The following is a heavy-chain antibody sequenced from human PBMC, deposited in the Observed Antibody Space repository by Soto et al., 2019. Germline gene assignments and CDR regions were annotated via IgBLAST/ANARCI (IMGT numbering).Heavy chain of an antibody. D-gene: IGHD4-17*01. CDR2: ISAYNGNT. Sequence: QVQLVQSGAEVKKPGASVKVSCKASGYTFPSYGISWVRQAPGQGLEWMGWISAYNGNTNCAQKLQGRGTMTTDTSTSTAYMELRSRRSDDPAVYYCARDDLDYGCNSLAWGQGTLVTVSS. J-gene: IGHJ5*01. CDR3: ARDDLDYGCNSLA. CDR1: GYTFPSYG. V-gene: IGHV1-18*04.